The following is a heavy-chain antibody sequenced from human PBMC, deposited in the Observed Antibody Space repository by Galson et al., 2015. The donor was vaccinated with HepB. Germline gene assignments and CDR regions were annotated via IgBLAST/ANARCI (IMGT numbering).Heavy chain of an antibody. CDR3: ATRNLFDY. V-gene: IGHV3-7*03. CDR1: GFNFGGHW. J-gene: IGHJ4*02. CDR2: IKYDGGER. Sequence: SLRLSCAVIGFNFGGHWMSWVRQAPGKGLEWVANIKYDGGERLYMESVKGRFTISRDNRKHFVYLQMDNLKADDTAVYYCATRNLFDYWGQGTLVTVSS.